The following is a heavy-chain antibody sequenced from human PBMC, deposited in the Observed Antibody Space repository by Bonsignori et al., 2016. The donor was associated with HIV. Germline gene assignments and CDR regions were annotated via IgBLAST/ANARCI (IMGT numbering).Heavy chain of an antibody. CDR3: ARVMGRGNHIPAVY. J-gene: IGHJ4*02. D-gene: IGHD1-1*01. CDR2: INGYNGDT. V-gene: IGHV1-18*01. Sequence: WVRQAPGQGLEWMGWINGYNGDTNYAQKLQGRITMTIDTSTNTAYMELTRLKSDDTAIYYCARVMGRGNHIPAVYWGQGSLVTVSS.